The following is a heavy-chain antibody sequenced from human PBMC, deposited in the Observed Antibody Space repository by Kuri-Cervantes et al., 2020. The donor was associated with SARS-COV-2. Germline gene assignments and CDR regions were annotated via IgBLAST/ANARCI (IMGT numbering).Heavy chain of an antibody. V-gene: IGHV4-34*01. CDR3: ARLRRHNDGWLATGYYMDV. CDR2: INYSGTT. Sequence: SETLSLTCGVYGGSFSNFLWGWVRQPPGKGLEWIGEINYSGTTNYNPSLKSRVTVSVDPSKNLFSLNLTSVTAADTAMYYCARLRRHNDGWLATGYYMDVWRKGTTVTVSS. D-gene: IGHD5-24*01. J-gene: IGHJ6*03. CDR1: GGSFSNFL.